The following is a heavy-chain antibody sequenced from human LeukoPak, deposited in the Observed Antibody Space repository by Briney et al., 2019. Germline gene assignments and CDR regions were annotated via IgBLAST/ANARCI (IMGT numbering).Heavy chain of an antibody. V-gene: IGHV1-2*02. CDR3: ARANREIYGDYVFDY. CDR2: INPNSGGT. CDR1: GYTFTGYY. J-gene: IGHJ4*02. D-gene: IGHD4-17*01. Sequence: ASVKGSCKASGYTFTGYYMHWVREAPGQGLEWMGWINPNSGGTNYAQKFQGRVTMTRDTSISTAYMELSRLRSDDTAVYYCARANREIYGDYVFDYWGQGTLVTVSS.